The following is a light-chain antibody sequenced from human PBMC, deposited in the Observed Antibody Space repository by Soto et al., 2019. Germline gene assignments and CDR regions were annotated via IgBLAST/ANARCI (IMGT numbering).Light chain of an antibody. CDR3: CSYAGSNSFYV. V-gene: IGLV2-11*01. CDR2: GVT. CDR1: SSDVGAYNY. J-gene: IGLJ1*01. Sequence: QSALTQPRSVSGSPGQSVTISCTGTSSDVGAYNYVSWYQHHPGNAPKLIISGVTTRHSGVPDRFSGSKSVNTASLTISGLQAEDEADYYCCSYAGSNSFYVFGSGTKLTVL.